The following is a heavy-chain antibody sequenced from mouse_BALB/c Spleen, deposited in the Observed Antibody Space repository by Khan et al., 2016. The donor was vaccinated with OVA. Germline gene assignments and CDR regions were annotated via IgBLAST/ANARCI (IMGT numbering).Heavy chain of an antibody. CDR2: IWSGGST. J-gene: IGHJ3*01. V-gene: IGHV2-4-1*01. CDR1: GFSLTSYG. CDR3: ARNQGSFDGSFAY. D-gene: IGHD2-3*01. Sequence: VELVESGPGLVQPSQSLSITCTVSGFSLTSYGVHWVRQSPGKGLEWLGVIWSGGSTDYNAAFISRLSISKDNSKSQVFFKMNSLQADDTAIYYCARNQGSFDGSFAYWGQGTLVTVSA.